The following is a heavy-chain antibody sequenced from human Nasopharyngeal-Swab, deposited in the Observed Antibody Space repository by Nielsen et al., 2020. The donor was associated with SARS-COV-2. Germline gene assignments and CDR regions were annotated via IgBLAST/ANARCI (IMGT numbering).Heavy chain of an antibody. CDR2: ISGSGGST. J-gene: IGHJ5*02. D-gene: IGHD3-9*01. CDR3: AKDSLNILTGSGWFDP. V-gene: IGHV3-23*01. Sequence: VRQAPGKGLEWVSAISGSGGSTYSADFVKGRFTISRDNSKNTLYLQMNSLRAEDTAVYYCAKDSLNILTGSGWFDPWGQGTQVTVSP.